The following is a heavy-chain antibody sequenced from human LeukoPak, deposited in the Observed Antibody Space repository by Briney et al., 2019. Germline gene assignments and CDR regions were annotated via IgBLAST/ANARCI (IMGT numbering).Heavy chain of an antibody. D-gene: IGHD1-1*01. CDR3: ARDAGTGYFDY. Sequence: PGGSLRLSCAASGFTVSANFMSWVRQAPGKGLEWVSVIYTGGSTYYADSVKGRFTISRDDSKNTLYLQMNSLRAEDTAVYYCARDAGTGYFDYWGQGTLVTVSS. J-gene: IGHJ4*02. CDR2: IYTGGST. V-gene: IGHV3-53*01. CDR1: GFTVSANF.